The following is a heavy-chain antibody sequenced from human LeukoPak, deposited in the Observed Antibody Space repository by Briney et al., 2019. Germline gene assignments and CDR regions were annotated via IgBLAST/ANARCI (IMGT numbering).Heavy chain of an antibody. V-gene: IGHV4-59*01. CDR3: ARLGRKTSVVPPDFDC. CDR2: IHYSGST. D-gene: IGHD4-23*01. J-gene: IGHJ4*02. Sequence: SETLSLTCTVSGGSIRSDYWSWVRQPPGKGLEWIGYIHYSGSTNYNASLKNRVTMSVDMSKNQFSLKLTSVTAADTAVYYCARLGRKTSVVPPDFDCWGQGTLVTVSS. CDR1: GGSIRSDY.